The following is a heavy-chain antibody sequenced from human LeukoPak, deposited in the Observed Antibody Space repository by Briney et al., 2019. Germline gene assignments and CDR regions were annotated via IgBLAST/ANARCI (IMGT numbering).Heavy chain of an antibody. V-gene: IGHV3-23*01. J-gene: IGHJ5*02. CDR1: GFTFSSYA. CDR3: AKDGLGSYGALASWFDP. Sequence: GGFLRLSCAASGFTFSSYAISWVRQAPGKGLEWVSTIRGSGGSTYYADSVKGRFTISRDNSKNTLFLQMNSLTAEDTAVYYCAKDGLGSYGALASWFDPWGQGTLVTVSS. D-gene: IGHD3-10*01. CDR2: IRGSGGST.